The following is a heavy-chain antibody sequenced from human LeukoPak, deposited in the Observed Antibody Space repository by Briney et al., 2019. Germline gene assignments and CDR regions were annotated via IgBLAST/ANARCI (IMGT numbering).Heavy chain of an antibody. D-gene: IGHD6-13*01. V-gene: IGHV4-38-2*02. CDR1: GYSISSGYY. CDR2: IYHSGST. Sequence: SETLSLTCTVSGYSISSGYYWGWIRQPPGKGLEWIGSIYHSGSTYYNPSPKSRVTISVDTSKNQFSLKLSSVTAADTAVYYCARGPAFGAAAGTPFDYWGQGTLVTVSS. CDR3: ARGPAFGAAAGTPFDY. J-gene: IGHJ4*02.